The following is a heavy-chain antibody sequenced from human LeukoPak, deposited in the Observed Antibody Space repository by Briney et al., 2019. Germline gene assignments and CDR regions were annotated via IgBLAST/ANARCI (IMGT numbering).Heavy chain of an antibody. CDR3: ARDFGEYYFDY. CDR1: GFTVSSNY. Sequence: GGSLRLSCAASGFTVSSNYMSWVRQAPGKGLEWVSVIYSSGSTYYADSVKGRFTISRDNSKNTLYLQLNSLRAEDTAVYYCARDFGEYYFDYWGKGILVTVSS. CDR2: IYSSGST. V-gene: IGHV3-53*01. D-gene: IGHD3-10*01. J-gene: IGHJ4*02.